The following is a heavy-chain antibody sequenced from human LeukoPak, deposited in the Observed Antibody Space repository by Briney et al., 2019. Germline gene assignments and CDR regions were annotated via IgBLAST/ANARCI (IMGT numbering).Heavy chain of an antibody. V-gene: IGHV3-15*01. CDR1: GFTFNNAW. CDR2: IKRNTDGGTT. CDR3: TKDYDSTN. D-gene: IGHD3-22*01. J-gene: IGHJ4*02. Sequence: PGGSLRLSCAASGFTFNNAWMIWVRQAPGKGLEWVGRIKRNTDGGTTDYATPVKGRFTISRDDSKDTLYLQMNSLKTEDTAVYYCTKDYDSTNWGQGTLVTVSS.